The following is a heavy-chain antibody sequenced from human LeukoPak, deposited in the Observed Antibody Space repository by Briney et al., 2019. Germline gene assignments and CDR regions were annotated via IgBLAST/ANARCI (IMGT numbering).Heavy chain of an antibody. V-gene: IGHV3-7*01. Sequence: GRSLRLSCAAPGFTFSSYWMTWVRQAPGKGLEWVSNINRDRSVKHYMDSVKGRFTISRDNAKNSLYLQMNSLRAEDTAVYYCARDFSPYCGGDCYFDAFDIWGQGTVVTVSS. CDR1: GFTFSSYW. J-gene: IGHJ3*02. CDR3: ARDFSPYCGGDCYFDAFDI. D-gene: IGHD2-21*01. CDR2: INRDRSVK.